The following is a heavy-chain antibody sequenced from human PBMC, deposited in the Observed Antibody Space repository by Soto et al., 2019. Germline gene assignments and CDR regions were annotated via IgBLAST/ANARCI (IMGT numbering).Heavy chain of an antibody. J-gene: IGHJ4*02. V-gene: IGHV3-30-3*01. CDR3: ARAMEWSDFDY. D-gene: IGHD3-3*01. Sequence: VGSLRLSCGASGFTFSRYAMHWVRQAPGKGLEWVAVISYDGSNKYYADSVQGRFTISRDNSKNTLYLQMNSLRAEDTAVYYCARAMEWSDFDYWGQGTLVTVSS. CDR2: ISYDGSNK. CDR1: GFTFSRYA.